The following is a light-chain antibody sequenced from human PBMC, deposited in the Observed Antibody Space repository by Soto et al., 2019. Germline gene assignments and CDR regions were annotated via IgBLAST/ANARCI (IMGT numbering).Light chain of an antibody. J-gene: IGKJ1*01. CDR2: KAS. CDR1: QSISAW. V-gene: IGKV1-5*03. Sequence: DIQMTQSPSTLSASVGDRVTITCRASQSISAWLAWYQQKPGKAPKLLIYKASTLESGVPPRFSGSGSGTDFTLTISSLQPDDFATYYCQQYKYYSTFGQGTKVE. CDR3: QQYKYYST.